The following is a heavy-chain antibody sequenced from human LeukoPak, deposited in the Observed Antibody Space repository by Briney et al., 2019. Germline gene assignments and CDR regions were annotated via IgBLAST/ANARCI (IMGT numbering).Heavy chain of an antibody. Sequence: GGSLRLSCAASGFTFSSYGMHWVRQAPGKGLEWVAFIRYDGSNKYYADSVKGRFTISRDNSKNTLNLQMNSLRAEDTAVYYCAKMGPSGYCSGGSCYSYYYYYMDVWGKGTTVTISS. CDR3: AKMGPSGYCSGGSCYSYYYYYMDV. CDR2: IRYDGSNK. J-gene: IGHJ6*03. V-gene: IGHV3-30*02. D-gene: IGHD2-15*01. CDR1: GFTFSSYG.